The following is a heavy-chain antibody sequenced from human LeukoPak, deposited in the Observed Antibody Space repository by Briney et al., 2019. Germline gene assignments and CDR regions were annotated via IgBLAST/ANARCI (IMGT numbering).Heavy chain of an antibody. J-gene: IGHJ4*02. CDR1: GFTFSSYE. Sequence: GGSLLLSCAASGFTFSSYEMNWVRQAPGKGLEWVSYISSGSTIYDAASVKGRFTISRDNAKNSLYLQMNSLRAEDTAVYYCARESIAVAGAPFDYWGQGTLVTVSS. CDR2: ISSGSTI. V-gene: IGHV3-48*03. D-gene: IGHD6-19*01. CDR3: ARESIAVAGAPFDY.